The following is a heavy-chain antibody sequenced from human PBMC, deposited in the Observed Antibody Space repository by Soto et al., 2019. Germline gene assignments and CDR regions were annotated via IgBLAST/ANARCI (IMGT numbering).Heavy chain of an antibody. CDR3: ARSFTTVTTRDYGMDV. V-gene: IGHV3-7*01. Sequence: EVQLVESGGGLVQPGGSLRLSCAASGFTFSSYWMSWVRQAPGKGLEWVANIKQDGSEKYYVDSVKGRFTISRDNAKNSLYLQMNSLRAEDTAVYYCARSFTTVTTRDYGMDVWGQGTTVTVSS. CDR2: IKQDGSEK. J-gene: IGHJ6*02. D-gene: IGHD4-17*01. CDR1: GFTFSSYW.